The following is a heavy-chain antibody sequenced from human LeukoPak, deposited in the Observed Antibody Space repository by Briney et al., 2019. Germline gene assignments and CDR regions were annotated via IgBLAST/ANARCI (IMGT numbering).Heavy chain of an antibody. D-gene: IGHD3-3*01. CDR2: INPSGGST. J-gene: IGHJ4*02. Sequence: ASVKVSCKTSGYTFTSYYMHWVRQAPGQGLEWMGIINPSGGSTSYAQKFQGRVTMTRDMSTGTVYMELSSLRSEDTAVYYCARDTPHYDFWSGSDGPLYYFDYWGQGTLVTVSS. V-gene: IGHV1-46*01. CDR3: ARDTPHYDFWSGSDGPLYYFDY. CDR1: GYTFTSYY.